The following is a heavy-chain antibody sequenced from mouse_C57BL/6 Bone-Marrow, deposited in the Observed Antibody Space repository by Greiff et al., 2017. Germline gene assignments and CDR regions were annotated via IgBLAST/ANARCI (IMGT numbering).Heavy chain of an antibody. CDR3: ARWEAYSSNYSGY. Sequence: VKLQESGAELARPGASVKLSCKASGYTFTSYGISWVKQRTGQGLEWIGEIYPRSGNTYYNEKFKGKATLTADKSSSTAYMELRRLTSEDSAVYFCARWEAYSSNYSGYWGEGATLTVSS. V-gene: IGHV1-81*01. CDR2: IYPRSGNT. J-gene: IGHJ2*01. CDR1: GYTFTSYG. D-gene: IGHD2-5*01.